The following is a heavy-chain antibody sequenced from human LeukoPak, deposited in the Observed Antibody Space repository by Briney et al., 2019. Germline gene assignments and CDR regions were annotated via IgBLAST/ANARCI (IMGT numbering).Heavy chain of an antibody. J-gene: IGHJ4*02. V-gene: IGHV4-38-2*02. CDR2: IYHSGST. Sequence: PSETLSLTCTVSGYSISSGYYWGWIRQPPGKGLEGMGSIYHSGSTYYIPSLRSRVTISVDTSKNQFSLKLSSVTAADTAVYYCAREDGSGWYYFDYWGQGTLVTVSS. CDR3: AREDGSGWYYFDY. D-gene: IGHD6-19*01. CDR1: GYSISSGYY.